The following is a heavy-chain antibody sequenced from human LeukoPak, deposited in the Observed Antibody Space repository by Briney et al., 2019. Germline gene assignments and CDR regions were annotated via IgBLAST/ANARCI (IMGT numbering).Heavy chain of an antibody. CDR1: GGSISSSGYY. V-gene: IGHV4-39*01. CDR3: ARHPIFGRGMDV. Sequence: SETPSLTCTVSGGSISSSGYYWGWIRQPPGKGLEWIGTIYYSGSTYYNPSLKSRVTISVDTSKNQFSLKLSSVTAADTAVYYCARHPIFGRGMDVWGQGTTVTVSS. CDR2: IYYSGST. J-gene: IGHJ6*02. D-gene: IGHD3-3*01.